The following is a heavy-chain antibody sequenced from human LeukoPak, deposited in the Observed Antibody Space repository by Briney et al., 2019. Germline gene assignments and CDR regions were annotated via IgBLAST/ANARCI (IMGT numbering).Heavy chain of an antibody. CDR2: ISAYNGNT. CDR3: AREVSDYYDSSGTALDY. Sequence: ASVKVSCKASGYTFTSYGISWVRQAPGQGLEWMGWISAYNGNTNYAQKLQGRVTMTTDTSTSTAYMELRSLRSDDTAVYYCAREVSDYYDSSGTALDYWGQGTLVTVSS. D-gene: IGHD3-22*01. V-gene: IGHV1-18*01. J-gene: IGHJ4*02. CDR1: GYTFTSYG.